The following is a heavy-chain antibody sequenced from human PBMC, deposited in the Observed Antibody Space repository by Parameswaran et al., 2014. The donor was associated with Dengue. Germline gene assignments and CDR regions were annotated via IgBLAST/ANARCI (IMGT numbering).Heavy chain of an antibody. V-gene: IGHV3-23*01. D-gene: IGHD1-1*01. Sequence: SNARWIRQPPGKGLEWVSTIDSSGGSTFYADSVEGRFTISRDNSNNRLYLQMNSLTAEDTAVYYCANPFNVNEDYWGQGTLVTVSS. J-gene: IGHJ4*02. CDR2: IDSSGGST. CDR1: SNA. CDR3: ANPFNVNEDY.